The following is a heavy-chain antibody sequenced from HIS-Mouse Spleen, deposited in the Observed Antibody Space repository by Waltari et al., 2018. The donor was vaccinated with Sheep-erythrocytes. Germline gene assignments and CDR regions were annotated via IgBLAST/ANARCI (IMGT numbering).Heavy chain of an antibody. CDR3: ARVASGATFDY. CDR1: GFTFSSYS. V-gene: IGHV3-21*01. CDR2: ISNSSSYI. Sequence: EVQLVESGGGLVKPGGSLRLSCAASGFTFSSYSMNWVRQAPGKGLEGVSTISNSSSYIYYANSVKGRLTISRDNAKNSLYLQMNSLRAEDTAVYYCARVASGATFDYWGQGTLVTVSS. J-gene: IGHJ4*02. D-gene: IGHD1-26*01.